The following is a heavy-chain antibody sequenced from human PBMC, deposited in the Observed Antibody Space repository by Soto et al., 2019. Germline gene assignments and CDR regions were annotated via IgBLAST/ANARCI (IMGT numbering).Heavy chain of an antibody. Sequence: ASVKVSFKASGYTFTSYAMHWVRQAPGQRLEWMGWINAGNGNTKYSQKFQGRVTITRDTSASTAYMELSSLRSEDTAVYYCARDNDYGDFLFDYWGQGTLVTVS. J-gene: IGHJ4*02. CDR2: INAGNGNT. V-gene: IGHV1-3*01. CDR1: GYTFTSYA. CDR3: ARDNDYGDFLFDY. D-gene: IGHD4-17*01.